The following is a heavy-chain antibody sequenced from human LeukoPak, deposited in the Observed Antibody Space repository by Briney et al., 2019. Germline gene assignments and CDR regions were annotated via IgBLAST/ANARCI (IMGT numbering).Heavy chain of an antibody. CDR2: IYPGDSDT. Sequence: GESLKISCQGSGYRFANYWIGWVRQMPGKGLEWMGLIYPGDSDTKYSPAFQGQVTLSADKSISTAYLQWSSLKAADTGMYYCARLGGGLVTAVDYWGQGTLVTLSS. J-gene: IGHJ4*02. CDR3: ARLGGGLVTAVDY. D-gene: IGHD2-21*02. CDR1: GYRFANYW. V-gene: IGHV5-51*01.